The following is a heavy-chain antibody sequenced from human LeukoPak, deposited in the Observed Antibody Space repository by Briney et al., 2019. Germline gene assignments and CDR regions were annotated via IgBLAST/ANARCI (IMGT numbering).Heavy chain of an antibody. D-gene: IGHD6-13*01. CDR3: AREARIAAAVYAGDAFDI. J-gene: IGHJ3*02. V-gene: IGHV3-30-3*01. Sequence: GGSLRLSCAASGFTFSSYAMHWVRQAPGKRLEWVAVISYDGSNKYYADSVKGRFTISRDNSKNTLYLQMNSLRAEDTAVYYCAREARIAAAVYAGDAFDIWGQGTMVTVSS. CDR1: GFTFSSYA. CDR2: ISYDGSNK.